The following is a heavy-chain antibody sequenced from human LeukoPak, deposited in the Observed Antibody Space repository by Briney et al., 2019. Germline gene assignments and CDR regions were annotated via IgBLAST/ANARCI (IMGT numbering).Heavy chain of an antibody. CDR3: ATSGRYNWSDEVDAFDI. D-gene: IGHD1-1*01. CDR1: GYSFTSYW. CDR2: IYPGDSDT. J-gene: IGHJ3*02. Sequence: GESLKISCKGSGYSFTSYWIGWVRQMPGKGLEWMGIIYPGDSDTRYSPSFQGQVTISADKSISTAYLQWSSLKASDTAMYYCATSGRYNWSDEVDAFDIWGQGTMVTVSS. V-gene: IGHV5-51*01.